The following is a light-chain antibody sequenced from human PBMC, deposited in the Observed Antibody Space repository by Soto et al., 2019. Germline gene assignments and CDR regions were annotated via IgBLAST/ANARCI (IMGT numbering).Light chain of an antibody. CDR2: KAS. Sequence: DIQMTQSPSTLSASVGDRVTITCRARQSISSWLAWYQQKPGKAPKLLIYKASSLESGVPSRFSGSGSGTEFTLTISSLQPDDFATYYCQQYNSYSPCTFGQGTKLEIK. CDR1: QSISSW. J-gene: IGKJ2*02. V-gene: IGKV1-5*03. CDR3: QQYNSYSPCT.